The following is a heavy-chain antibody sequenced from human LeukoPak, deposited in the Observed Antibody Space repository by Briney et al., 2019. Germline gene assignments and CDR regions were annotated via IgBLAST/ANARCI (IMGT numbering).Heavy chain of an antibody. CDR3: ARVVTRGLLKRDKYYFDY. Sequence: GALRLSCAASGFTFSSYSMNWVRQAPGKRLEWVSYISSSSSTIYYADSVKGRFTISRDNAKNSLYLQMNSLRDEDTAVYYCARVVTRGLLKRDKYYFDYWGQGTLVTVSS. D-gene: IGHD2-15*01. V-gene: IGHV3-48*02. CDR1: GFTFSSYS. CDR2: ISSSSSTI. J-gene: IGHJ4*02.